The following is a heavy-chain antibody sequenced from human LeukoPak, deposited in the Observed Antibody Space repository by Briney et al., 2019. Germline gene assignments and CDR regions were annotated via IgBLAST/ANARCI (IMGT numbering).Heavy chain of an antibody. CDR3: ARGRGGNYFDY. D-gene: IGHD3-10*01. CDR1: GFTFSSYV. V-gene: IGHV3-23*01. J-gene: IGHJ4*02. CDR2: IVGSGAST. Sequence: GGSLRLSCAASGFTFSSYVMSWVRQAPGKGLEGVSSIVGSGASTYYADSVKGRFTISRDNSKNTLYLQMNSLRVEDTAVYYCARGRGGNYFDYWGQGTLVTVSS.